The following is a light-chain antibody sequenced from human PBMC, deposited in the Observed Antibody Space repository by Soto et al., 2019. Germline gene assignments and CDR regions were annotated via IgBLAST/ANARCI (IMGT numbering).Light chain of an antibody. V-gene: IGKV3-20*01. CDR1: QSVSSN. CDR2: GAS. Sequence: EIVMTQSPATLSVSPGERATLSCRASQSVSSNLAWYQQKPGQAPRLLIYGASSRATGIPDRFSGSGSGTDFTLTIDRLEPEDFALYFCHHYGSAPWTFGQGTEVEIK. CDR3: HHYGSAPWT. J-gene: IGKJ1*01.